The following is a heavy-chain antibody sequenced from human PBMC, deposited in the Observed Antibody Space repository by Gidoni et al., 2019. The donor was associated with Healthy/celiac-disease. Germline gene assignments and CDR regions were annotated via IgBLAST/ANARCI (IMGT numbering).Heavy chain of an antibody. D-gene: IGHD4-17*01. V-gene: IGHV4-59*01. J-gene: IGHJ4*02. Sequence: QVQLQESGPGLVKPSETLSLTCTVSDGSISSYYWSWIRQPPGKGLEWIGYIYYSGSTNYNPSLKSRVTISVDTSKNQFSLKLSSVTAADTAVYYCARYGDYVGYFDYWGQGTLVTVSS. CDR2: IYYSGST. CDR1: DGSISSYY. CDR3: ARYGDYVGYFDY.